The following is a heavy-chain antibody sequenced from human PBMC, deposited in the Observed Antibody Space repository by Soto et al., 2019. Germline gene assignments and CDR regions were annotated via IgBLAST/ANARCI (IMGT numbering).Heavy chain of an antibody. CDR2: ISWNSGSI. J-gene: IGHJ3*02. V-gene: IGHV3-9*01. Sequence: GGSLRLSCAASGFTFDDYAMHWVRQAPGKGLEWVSGISWNSGSIGYADSVKGRFTISRDNAKNSLYLQMNSLRAEDTALYYCAKTARVSTFRADAFDIWGQGTMVTVS. CDR1: GFTFDDYA. CDR3: AKTARVSTFRADAFDI.